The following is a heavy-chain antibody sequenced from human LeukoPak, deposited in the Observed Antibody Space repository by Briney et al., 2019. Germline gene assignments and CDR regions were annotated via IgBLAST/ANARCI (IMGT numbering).Heavy chain of an antibody. CDR2: INPNSGGT. D-gene: IGHD3-22*01. CDR1: GYTFTGYY. Sequence: ASVKVSCKASGYTFTGYYMHWVRQAPGQGLEWMGWINPNSGGTNYAQKFQGRVTMTRDTSISTAYMELSRLRSDDMAVYYCARDDSSGFNWFDPWGQGTLVTVSS. CDR3: ARDDSSGFNWFDP. J-gene: IGHJ5*02. V-gene: IGHV1-2*02.